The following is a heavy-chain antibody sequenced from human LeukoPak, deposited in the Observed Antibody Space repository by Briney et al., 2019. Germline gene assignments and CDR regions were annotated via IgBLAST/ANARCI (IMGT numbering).Heavy chain of an antibody. V-gene: IGHV3-23*01. CDR1: GFTFSSYA. CDR2: ISGSGGST. D-gene: IGHD3-22*01. J-gene: IGHJ4*02. CDR3: AKSGEVVTTYFDY. Sequence: GGSLRLSCAASGFTFSSYAMGWVRQAPGKGLEWVSAISGSGGSTYYADSVKGRFTVSRDNSKNTLYLQMNSLRAEDTAVYYCAKSGEVVTTYFDYWGQGTLVTVSS.